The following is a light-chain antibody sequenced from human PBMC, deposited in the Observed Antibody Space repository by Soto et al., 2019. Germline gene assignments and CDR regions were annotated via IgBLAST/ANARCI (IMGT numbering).Light chain of an antibody. J-gene: IGKJ1*01. Sequence: EIVLTQSPGTLSLSPGGRATLSCRASQSVSSSYLAWYQQKPGQSPRLLIHGASTRATGIPARFSGSGSGTEFTLNISSLQSEDFAVYYCQQYNNWPRTFGQGTKVDIK. CDR2: GAS. CDR3: QQYNNWPRT. CDR1: QSVSSSY. V-gene: IGKV3-15*01.